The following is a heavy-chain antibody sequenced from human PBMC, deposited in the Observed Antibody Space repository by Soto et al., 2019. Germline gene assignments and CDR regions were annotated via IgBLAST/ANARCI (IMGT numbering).Heavy chain of an antibody. V-gene: IGHV3-64D*08. CDR1: GFTFSSYA. CDR2: ISSNGGST. CDR3: VTGGKYYYDLRVVGDFDY. J-gene: IGHJ4*02. Sequence: GGSLRLSCSASGFTFSSYAMHWVRQAPGKGLEYVSAISSNGGSTYYADSVKGRFTISRDNSKNTLYLQMSSLRAEDTAVYYCVTGGKYYYDLRVVGDFDYWGQGTLVTVSS. D-gene: IGHD3-22*01.